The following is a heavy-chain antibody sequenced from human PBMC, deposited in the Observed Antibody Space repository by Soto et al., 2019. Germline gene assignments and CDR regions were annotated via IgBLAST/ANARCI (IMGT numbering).Heavy chain of an antibody. V-gene: IGHV3-30*18. CDR3: AKALTSGLYYYYMDV. CDR2: ISYDGSNK. D-gene: IGHD6-19*01. J-gene: IGHJ6*03. Sequence: GGSLRLSCAASGFTFSTYGMHWVRQAPGKGLEWVAVISYDGSNKYYADSVKGRFTISRDNSKNTLYLQMNSLRAGDTAVYYCAKALTSGLYYYYMDVWGKGTTVTVSS. CDR1: GFTFSTYG.